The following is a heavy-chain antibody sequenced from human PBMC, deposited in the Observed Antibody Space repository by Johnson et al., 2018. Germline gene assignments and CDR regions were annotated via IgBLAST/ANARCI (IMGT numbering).Heavy chain of an antibody. Sequence: VQLQESGGGLVQPGRSLRLSCAASGFTFDDYAMHWVRQAPGKGLEWVSGISWNSDSFGYADSVKGRFTIPRDNAKNSLYLQMNSPRVEDTAFYYCAKGRFDMVRGALDGWGRGTTVTVS. CDR2: ISWNSDSF. CDR3: AKGRFDMVRGALDG. CDR1: GFTFDDYA. D-gene: IGHD3-10*01. V-gene: IGHV3-9*01. J-gene: IGHJ6*03.